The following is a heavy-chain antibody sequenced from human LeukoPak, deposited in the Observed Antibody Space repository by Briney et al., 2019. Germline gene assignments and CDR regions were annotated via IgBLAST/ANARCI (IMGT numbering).Heavy chain of an antibody. V-gene: IGHV4-61*08. J-gene: IGHJ3*02. CDR2: IYYSGST. Sequence: SETLSLTCAVSGGSISSGGYSWSWIRQPPGKGLEWIGYIYYSGSTNYNPSLKSRVTISVDTSKNQFSLKLSSVTAADTAVYYCARGAGGENFDIWGQGTMVTVSS. CDR3: ARGAGGENFDI. D-gene: IGHD1-26*01. CDR1: GGSISSGGYS.